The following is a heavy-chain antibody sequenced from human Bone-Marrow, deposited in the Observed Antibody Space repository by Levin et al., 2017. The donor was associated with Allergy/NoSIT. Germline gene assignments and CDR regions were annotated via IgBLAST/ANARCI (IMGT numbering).Heavy chain of an antibody. D-gene: IGHD6-19*01. J-gene: IGHJ4*02. CDR1: GGSISSYY. V-gene: IGHV4-59*01. CDR3: ARGAWGEEWLPYYFDY. CDR2: IYYSGST. Sequence: SETLSLTCTVSGGSISSYYWSWIRQPPGKGLEWIGYIYYSGSTNYNPSLKSRVTISVDTSKNQFSLKLSSVTAADTAVYYWARGAWGEEWLPYYFDYWGQGTLVTVSS.